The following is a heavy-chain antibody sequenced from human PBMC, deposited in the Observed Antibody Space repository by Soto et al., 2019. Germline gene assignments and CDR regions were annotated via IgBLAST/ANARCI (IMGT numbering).Heavy chain of an antibody. D-gene: IGHD4-17*01. CDR2: ISPHNAKT. CDR1: GYTFSSRG. CDR3: VREAVDYDWYFDL. V-gene: IGHV1-18*01. Sequence: QAQLVQSGPEVKEPGASVKVSCKASGYTFSSRGIYWVRQAPGQGLEWMGWISPHNAKTHYAQSLQGRVTLTTDTSTSTAYMDLRSLRSADTAVYYGVREAVDYDWYFDLWGRGAPVTVSS. J-gene: IGHJ2*01.